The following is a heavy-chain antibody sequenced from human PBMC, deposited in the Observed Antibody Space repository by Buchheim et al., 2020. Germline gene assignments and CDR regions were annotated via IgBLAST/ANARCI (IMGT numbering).Heavy chain of an antibody. CDR1: GGSISGGGDY. Sequence: QVQLQESGPGLVKPSQTLSLTCTVSGGSISGGGDYWTWIRQHPGKGLEWIGYIAYSGTTYYNPSLKGRVIMSVATAKNQFSLKLTSVTAADTAVYYCARDAYYFDSWGKGTL. CDR2: IAYSGTT. V-gene: IGHV4-31*03. J-gene: IGHJ4*02. D-gene: IGHD3-16*01. CDR3: ARDAYYFDS.